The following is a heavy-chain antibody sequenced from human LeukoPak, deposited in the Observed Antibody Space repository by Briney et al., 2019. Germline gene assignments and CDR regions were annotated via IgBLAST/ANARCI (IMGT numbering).Heavy chain of an antibody. CDR2: INHSGST. Sequence: PSETLSLTCAVYGGSFSGYYWSWIRQPPGKGLEWIGEINHSGSTNYNPSLKSRVTISVDTSKNQFSLRLSSVTAADTAVYYCARLAGGYMRYWGQGTLVTVSP. D-gene: IGHD2-8*02. V-gene: IGHV4-34*01. J-gene: IGHJ4*02. CDR3: ARLAGGYMRY. CDR1: GGSFSGYY.